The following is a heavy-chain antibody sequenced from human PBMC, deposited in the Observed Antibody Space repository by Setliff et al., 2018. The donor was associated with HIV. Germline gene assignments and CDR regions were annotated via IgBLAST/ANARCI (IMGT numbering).Heavy chain of an antibody. D-gene: IGHD2-21*01. V-gene: IGHV3-48*03. Sequence: GGSLRLSCVASGFTFGSYEMNWVRQAPGKGLERVSNIGSIGSGGATHYADSVKGRFTISRDNSNSTLYLQMNSLRVEDTAVYYCARDRMPHSTLWGCDSWGQGTLVTVSS. CDR2: IGSIGSGGAT. CDR1: GFTFGSYE. J-gene: IGHJ4*02. CDR3: ARDRMPHSTLWGCDS.